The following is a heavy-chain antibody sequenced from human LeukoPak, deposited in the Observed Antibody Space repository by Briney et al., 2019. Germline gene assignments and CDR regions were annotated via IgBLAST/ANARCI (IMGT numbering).Heavy chain of an antibody. J-gene: IGHJ4*02. D-gene: IGHD3-22*01. CDR2: ISGRGGST. V-gene: IGHV3-23*01. CDR3: AKGIVDSSGYLPYYFDY. CDR1: GFTFSSYW. Sequence: PGGSLRLSCVASGFTFSSYWVSWVRQAPGKGLEWVSAISGRGGSTYYADSVKGRFTISRDNSKNTLYLQMNSLRAEDTAVYYCAKGIVDSSGYLPYYFDYWGQGTLVTVSS.